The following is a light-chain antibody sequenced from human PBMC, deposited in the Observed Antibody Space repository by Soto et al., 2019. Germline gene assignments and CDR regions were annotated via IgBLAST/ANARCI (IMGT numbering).Light chain of an antibody. V-gene: IGKV3-20*01. CDR2: GIS. J-gene: IGKJ3*01. CDR3: KEYGSXPFT. Sequence: EIVLTQSPGTLSLSPGEIATLSCRAIQSINSNYLSWYQQKPGQAPMPLIYGISTRDTGVPDRFSGSGSGTDLTLTIGRLEPEDFAVYYFKEYGSXPFTCGRGTKVXI. CDR1: QSINSNY.